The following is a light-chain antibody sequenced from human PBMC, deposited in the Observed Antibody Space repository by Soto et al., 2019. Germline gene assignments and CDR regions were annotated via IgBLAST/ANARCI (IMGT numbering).Light chain of an antibody. CDR2: GAS. J-gene: IGKJ1*01. Sequence: EIVLTQSPGTLSLSPGERATLSRRASQSVTSSYLAWYQQKPGQAPRLLIYGASSRATGIPDRFSGSGSGTDFTLTISRLEPEDFGVYYCQQYGSSPPTFGQGTKVEIK. CDR3: QQYGSSPPT. CDR1: QSVTSSY. V-gene: IGKV3-20*01.